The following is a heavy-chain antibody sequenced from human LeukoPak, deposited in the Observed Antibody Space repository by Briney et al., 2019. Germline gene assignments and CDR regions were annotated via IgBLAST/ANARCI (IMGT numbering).Heavy chain of an antibody. CDR2: ISGSGGST. J-gene: IGHJ4*02. CDR3: AKRAGVAGLPFDY. D-gene: IGHD6-19*01. Sequence: PGGSLRISCAASGFTFSSYAMSWVRQAPGKGLEWVSAISGSGGSTYYADSVKGRFTISRDNSKNTLYLQMNSLRAADTAVYYCAKRAGVAGLPFDYWGQGTLVTVYS. CDR1: GFTFSSYA. V-gene: IGHV3-23*01.